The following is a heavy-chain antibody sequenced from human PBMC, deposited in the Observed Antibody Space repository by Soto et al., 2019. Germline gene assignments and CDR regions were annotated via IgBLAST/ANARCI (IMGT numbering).Heavy chain of an antibody. V-gene: IGHV3-33*01. CDR3: ASRSSGWYFDY. CDR1: GFTFSSYG. D-gene: IGHD6-19*01. CDR2: IWYDGSNK. Sequence: GGPLRLSCAASGFTFSSYGMHWVRQAPGKGLEWVAVIWYDGSNKYYADSVKGRFTISRDNSKNTLYLQMNSLRAEDTAVYYCASRSSGWYFDYWGQGTLVTVPQ. J-gene: IGHJ4*02.